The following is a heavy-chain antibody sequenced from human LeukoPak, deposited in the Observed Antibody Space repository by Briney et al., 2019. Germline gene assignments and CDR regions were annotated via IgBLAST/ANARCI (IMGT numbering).Heavy chain of an antibody. Sequence: SETLSLTCAVSGYYIRSGYYWGWIRQPPGKGLEWFGSTYHSGCIFYTPSLKSRFTISVDASKNQFSLKLTSATAADTAVYYCARVRGMEVTANWYFDLWGRGTLVTVSS. CDR2: TYHSGCI. V-gene: IGHV4-38-2*01. CDR3: ARVRGMEVTANWYFDL. J-gene: IGHJ2*01. D-gene: IGHD2-21*02. CDR1: GYYIRSGYY.